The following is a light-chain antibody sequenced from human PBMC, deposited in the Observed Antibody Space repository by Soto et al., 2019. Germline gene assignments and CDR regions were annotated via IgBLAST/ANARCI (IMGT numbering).Light chain of an antibody. J-gene: IGLJ2*01. CDR2: EVT. V-gene: IGLV2-14*01. CDR1: SSDVGAHDF. Sequence: QSALTQPASVSGSPGQSITISCSGTSSDVGAHDFVSCYQHHPDKAPKVIIFEVTKRPSGVSDRFSGSKTGNTASLTISGLQAEDEADYYCNSYTLSKTVIFGGGTKLTVL. CDR3: NSYTLSKTVI.